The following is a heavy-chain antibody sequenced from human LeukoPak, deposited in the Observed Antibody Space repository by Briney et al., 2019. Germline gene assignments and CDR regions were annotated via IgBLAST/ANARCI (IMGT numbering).Heavy chain of an antibody. D-gene: IGHD6-19*01. Sequence: GGSLRLSCAASGFTFSSHAMSWVRQTPGKGLDWVSGISGVGGSTYYADSVKGRFTISRDNSKNTVYLQMNSLRADDTAVYYCAKARGWYDFDYWGQGLLVTVSS. CDR2: ISGVGGST. CDR3: AKARGWYDFDY. CDR1: GFTFSSHA. J-gene: IGHJ4*02. V-gene: IGHV3-23*01.